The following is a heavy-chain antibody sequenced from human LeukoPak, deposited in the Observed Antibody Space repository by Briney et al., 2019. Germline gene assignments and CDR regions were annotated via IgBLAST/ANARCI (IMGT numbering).Heavy chain of an antibody. J-gene: IGHJ4*02. V-gene: IGHV4-59*01. CDR2: IYYSGST. D-gene: IGHD6-13*01. Sequence: PSETLSLTCAVYGGSFSGYYWSWIRQPPGKGLEWIGYIYYSGSTNYNPSLKSRVTISVDTSKNQFSLKLSSVTAADTAVYYCARASGSSSWYYFDYWGQGTLVTVSS. CDR1: GGSFSGYY. CDR3: ARASGSSSWYYFDY.